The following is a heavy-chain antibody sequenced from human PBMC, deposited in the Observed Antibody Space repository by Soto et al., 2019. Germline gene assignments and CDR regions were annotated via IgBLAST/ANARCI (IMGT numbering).Heavy chain of an antibody. Sequence: SGPTLVNPTHTLTLTCTFSGFSLSTSGMCVSWIRQPPGRALEWLALIDWDDDKYYSTSLKTRLTISKDTSKNQVVLTMTNMDPVDTATYYCARSTYYDYVWGSYRYRPFDYWGQGTLVTVSS. D-gene: IGHD3-16*02. CDR3: ARSTYYDYVWGSYRYRPFDY. CDR2: IDWDDDK. J-gene: IGHJ4*02. CDR1: GFSLSTSGMC. V-gene: IGHV2-70*01.